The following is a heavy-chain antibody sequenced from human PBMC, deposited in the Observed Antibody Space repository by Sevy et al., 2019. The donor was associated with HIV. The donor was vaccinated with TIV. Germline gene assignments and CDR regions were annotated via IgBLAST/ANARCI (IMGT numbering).Heavy chain of an antibody. CDR2: INHSGST. J-gene: IGHJ1*01. CDR1: GGSFSGYY. Sequence: SETLSLTCAVYGGSFSGYYWSWIRQPPRKGLEWIGEINHSGSTNYNPSLKSRVTISVDTSKNQFSLKLSSVTAADTAVYYCARGPIRRHGGVPAWGYFQHWGQGTLVTVSS. CDR3: ARGPIRRHGGVPAWGYFQH. V-gene: IGHV4-34*01. D-gene: IGHD3-16*01.